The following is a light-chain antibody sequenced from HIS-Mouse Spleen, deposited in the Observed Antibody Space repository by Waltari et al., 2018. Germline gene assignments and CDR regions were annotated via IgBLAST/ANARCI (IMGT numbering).Light chain of an antibody. CDR2: DVS. J-gene: IGLJ2*01. CDR3: SSYTSSSTEV. V-gene: IGLV2-14*03. CDR1: SSDVGGYNY. Sequence: QSALTQPASVSGSPGQSITISCTGTSSDVGGYNYVSWYQQHPGKAPKLMIYDVSNRPSGVSNRCSGSKSSNTASLTSSGLQAEDEADYYCSSYTSSSTEVFGGGTKLTVL.